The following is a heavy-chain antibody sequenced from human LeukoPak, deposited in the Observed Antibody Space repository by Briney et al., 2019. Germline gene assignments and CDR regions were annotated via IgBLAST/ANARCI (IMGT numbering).Heavy chain of an antibody. Sequence: GASVKVSCKVSGYTLTELSMHWVRQAPGKGLEWMGGFDPEDGETIYAQKFQGRVTMTEDTSTDTAYMELSSLRSEDTAVYYCATVVWFGERTRFDPWGQGTLVTVSP. D-gene: IGHD3-10*01. V-gene: IGHV1-24*01. CDR1: GYTLTELS. J-gene: IGHJ5*02. CDR2: FDPEDGET. CDR3: ATVVWFGERTRFDP.